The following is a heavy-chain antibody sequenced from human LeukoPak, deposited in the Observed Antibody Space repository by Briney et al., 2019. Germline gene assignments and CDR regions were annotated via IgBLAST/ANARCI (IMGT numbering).Heavy chain of an antibody. Sequence: GGSLRLSCAASGFSVSSNYMSWVRQAPGKGLEWVSVIYSGGSTYYADSVKGRFTVSRDISKNTLYPQMNSLRAEDTAVYYCARSIAAAAHYYYGMDVWGKRTTVTVSS. J-gene: IGHJ6*04. D-gene: IGHD6-13*01. CDR1: GFSVSSNY. CDR3: ARSIAAAAHYYYGMDV. CDR2: IYSGGST. V-gene: IGHV3-53*01.